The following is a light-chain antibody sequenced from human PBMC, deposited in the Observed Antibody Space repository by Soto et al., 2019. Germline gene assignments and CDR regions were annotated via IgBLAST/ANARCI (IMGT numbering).Light chain of an antibody. V-gene: IGLV2-14*01. CDR2: ELS. Sequence: QPALNQTASVSGSPGQAINISCTGTSSDVGGYNYVSWYQQYPGKVPKLILYELSNRPSGVSDRFSGSKSANTASLTISGLQAEDEADEYCSSYSSTRNLELFGGRTKLTVL. CDR1: SSDVGGYNY. J-gene: IGLJ2*01. CDR3: SSYSSTRNLEL.